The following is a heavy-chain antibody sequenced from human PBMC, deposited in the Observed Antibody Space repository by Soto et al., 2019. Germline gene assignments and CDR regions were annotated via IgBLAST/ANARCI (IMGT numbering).Heavy chain of an antibody. D-gene: IGHD4-17*01. CDR2: ISFDGTKK. V-gene: IGHV3-30-3*01. CDR1: GFTFNIYA. Sequence: PGGSLRLSCAASGFTFNIYALHWVRQAPGKGLEWVAVISFDGTKKYYSDSVKGRFTISRDNLKNTLYLQMNNLRVEDAALYFCAREDDYGYRYINYGLDVWGQG. J-gene: IGHJ6*02. CDR3: AREDDYGYRYINYGLDV.